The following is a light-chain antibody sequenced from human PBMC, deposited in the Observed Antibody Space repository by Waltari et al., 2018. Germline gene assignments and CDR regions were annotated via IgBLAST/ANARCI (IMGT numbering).Light chain of an antibody. CDR1: SGTSTYA. J-gene: IGLJ3*02. V-gene: IGLV4-69*01. CDR2: VNSDGSH. Sequence: QLVLTQSPSASASLGASVKLSCTLSSGTSTYAITCHQQETGKGPRHLMRVNSDGSHSKGDGIPERFSGSSSGAERYLIISSLQSEDEADYYCQTWDTGRGVFGGGTKLTVL. CDR3: QTWDTGRGV.